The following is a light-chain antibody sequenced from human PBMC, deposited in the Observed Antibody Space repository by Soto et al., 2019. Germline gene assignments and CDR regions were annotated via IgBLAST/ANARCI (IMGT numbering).Light chain of an antibody. V-gene: IGKV3-15*01. CDR3: QQYNNWWT. CDR2: EAS. CDR1: QSVSSY. J-gene: IGKJ1*01. Sequence: EIVLTQSPATLSLSPGERATLSCRASQSVSSYLAWYQQKPGQAPRLLIYEASTRATGIPARFSGSGSGTEFTLTISSLQSEDFAVYYCQQYNNWWTFGQGTKVDIK.